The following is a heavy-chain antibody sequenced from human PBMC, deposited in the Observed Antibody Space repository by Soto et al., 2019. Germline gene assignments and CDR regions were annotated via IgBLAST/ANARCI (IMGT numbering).Heavy chain of an antibody. D-gene: IGHD3-3*01. V-gene: IGHV3-23*01. CDR2: ISGSGGFK. CDR3: AKDWVIFGVSSSYGMDV. CDR1: GFKFSNYA. Sequence: PGGSLRLSCAASGFKFSNYAMSWVRQAPGKGLEWVSAISGSGGFKYYADSVKGRFTISRDNSKNTLFLEMSGLRAEDTAVYYCAKDWVIFGVSSSYGMDVWGQGSTVTVSS. J-gene: IGHJ6*02.